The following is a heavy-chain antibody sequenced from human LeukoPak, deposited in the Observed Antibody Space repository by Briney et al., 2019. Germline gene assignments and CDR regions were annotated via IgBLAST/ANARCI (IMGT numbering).Heavy chain of an antibody. V-gene: IGHV4-39*01. D-gene: IGHD3-22*01. CDR3: ARSYYYDYRQIDF. Sequence: SETLSLTCKVSGDSIKISNYYWGWIRQPPGKGLEWLGSIYYSGSTFYNPSLKNRVTIYVDTSRNQFSLHLFSVTAADTAVFFCARSYYYDYRQIDFWGRGTLVTVSS. CDR1: GDSIKISNYY. J-gene: IGHJ4*02. CDR2: IYYSGST.